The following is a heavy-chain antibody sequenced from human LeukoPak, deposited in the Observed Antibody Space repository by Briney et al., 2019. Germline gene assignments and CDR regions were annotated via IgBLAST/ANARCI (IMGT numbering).Heavy chain of an antibody. CDR2: ISAYNGNT. Sequence: ASVKVSCKASGYTFTSYGISWVRQAPGQGLEWMGWISAYNGNTNYAQKLQGRVTMTTDTSTSTAYMELRSLRSDDTAVYYCARDTYYDLWSGYSRSPYGMDVWGQGTTVTVSS. CDR1: GYTFTSYG. J-gene: IGHJ6*02. CDR3: ARDTYYDLWSGYSRSPYGMDV. V-gene: IGHV1-18*01. D-gene: IGHD3-3*01.